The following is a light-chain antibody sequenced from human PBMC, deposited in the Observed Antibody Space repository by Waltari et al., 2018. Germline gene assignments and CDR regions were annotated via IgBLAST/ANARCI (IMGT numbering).Light chain of an antibody. CDR2: WAS. CDR3: QQYYSTPPT. CDR1: QSVLYNSNNKNY. Sequence: DIVMTQSPDSLAVSLVERATINCQSSQSVLYNSNNKNYLAWYQQKPGQPPKLLIYWASTRESGVPDRFSGSGSGTDFTLTISSLQAEDVAVYYCQQYYSTPPTFGGGTKVEIK. J-gene: IGKJ4*01. V-gene: IGKV4-1*01.